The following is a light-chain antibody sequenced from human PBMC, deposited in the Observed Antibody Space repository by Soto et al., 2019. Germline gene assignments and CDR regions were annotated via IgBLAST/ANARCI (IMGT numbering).Light chain of an antibody. CDR2: DVT. V-gene: IGLV2-11*01. Sequence: QSVLTQPRSVSGSPGQSVTISCTGTTSDVGGYDYVSWFQQHPGKVPKLLIYDVTKRPSGVPDRFSGSKSGNTASLTISGLQADDEADYYCSSYEGRYSWIFGEGTKGTVL. CDR3: SSYEGRYSWI. CDR1: TSDVGGYDY. J-gene: IGLJ2*01.